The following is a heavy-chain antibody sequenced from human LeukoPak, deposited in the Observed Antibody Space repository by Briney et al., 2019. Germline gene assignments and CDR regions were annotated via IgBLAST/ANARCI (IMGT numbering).Heavy chain of an antibody. J-gene: IGHJ4*02. V-gene: IGHV4-30-2*01. Sequence: SQTLSLTCAVSGGSISSGGYSWSWIRQPPGKGLEWIGYIYHSGSTYYNPSLKSRVTISVDRSKNQFSLKLSSVTAADTAVYYCARGGLGGVVFSAPFFDYWGRETLVTVS. CDR3: ARGGLGGVVFSAPFFDY. D-gene: IGHD2-8*02. CDR2: IYHSGST. CDR1: GGSISSGGYS.